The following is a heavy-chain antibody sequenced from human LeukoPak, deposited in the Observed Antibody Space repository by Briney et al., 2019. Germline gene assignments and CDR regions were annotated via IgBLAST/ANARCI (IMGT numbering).Heavy chain of an antibody. CDR1: GGSFSGYY. D-gene: IGHD1-20*01. CDR3: ARGDGITGTQGRLDY. V-gene: IGHV4-34*01. CDR2: INHSGST. J-gene: IGHJ4*02. Sequence: PSETLSLTCAVYGGSFSGYYWSWIRQPPGKGLEWIGEINHSGSTNYNPSLKGRVTIPVDTSKNQFSLKLSSVTAADTAVYYCARGDGITGTQGRLDYWGQGTLVTVSS.